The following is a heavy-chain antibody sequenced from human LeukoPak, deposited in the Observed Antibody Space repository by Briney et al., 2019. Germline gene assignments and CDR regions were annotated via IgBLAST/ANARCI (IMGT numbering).Heavy chain of an antibody. Sequence: RSETLSLTCTVSGGSISSYYWSWIRQPPGKGLEWIGYIYYSGSTNYNPSLKSRVTISVDTSKNQFSLKLSSVTAADTAVYYCARVYYDSSGYPLDYWGQGTLVTVSS. CDR2: IYYSGST. V-gene: IGHV4-59*01. CDR3: ARVYYDSSGYPLDY. CDR1: GGSISSYY. J-gene: IGHJ4*02. D-gene: IGHD3-22*01.